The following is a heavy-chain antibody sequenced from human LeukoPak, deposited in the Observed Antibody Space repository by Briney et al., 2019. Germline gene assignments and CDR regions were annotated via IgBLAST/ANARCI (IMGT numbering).Heavy chain of an antibody. Sequence: SETLSLTCTVSGGSISSGSYYWSWIRQPAGKGLEWIGRIYTSGSTNYNPSLKSRVTISLDTSKNQFSLKLSSVTAADTAVYYCARGPPTGSAFDIWGQGTMVTVSS. D-gene: IGHD1-26*01. CDR1: GGSISSGSYY. CDR3: ARGPPTGSAFDI. V-gene: IGHV4-61*02. CDR2: IYTSGST. J-gene: IGHJ3*02.